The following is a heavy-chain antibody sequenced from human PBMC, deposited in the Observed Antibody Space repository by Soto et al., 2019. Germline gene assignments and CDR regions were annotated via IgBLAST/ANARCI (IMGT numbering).Heavy chain of an antibody. D-gene: IGHD1-26*01. V-gene: IGHV1-69*01. CDR2: IIPIFGRA. Sequence: QVQLVQSGAEVKKPGSSVKVSCKASGGTFSSYAISWVRQAPGQGLECLGGIIPIFGRANYAQKFQVRVTINADESTSTDYMELSRLRSEDTAVYYCARALVGATFDSWGQGTLVTGSS. J-gene: IGHJ4*02. CDR3: ARALVGATFDS. CDR1: GGTFSSYA.